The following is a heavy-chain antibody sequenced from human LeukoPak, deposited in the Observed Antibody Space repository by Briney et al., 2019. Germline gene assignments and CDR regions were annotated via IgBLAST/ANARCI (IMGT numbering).Heavy chain of an antibody. V-gene: IGHV1-69*13. J-gene: IGHJ4*02. CDR1: GYTLTELS. Sequence: GASVKVSCKVSGYTLTELSMHWVRQAPGQGLEWMGGIIPIFGTANYAQKFQGRDTITADESTSTAYMELSSLRSEDTAVYYCAGHQTAYYYDSSGYLYWGQGTLVTVSS. CDR2: IIPIFGTA. D-gene: IGHD3-22*01. CDR3: AGHQTAYYYDSSGYLY.